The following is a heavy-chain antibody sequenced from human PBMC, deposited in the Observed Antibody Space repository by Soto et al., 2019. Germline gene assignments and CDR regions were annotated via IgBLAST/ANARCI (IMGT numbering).Heavy chain of an antibody. D-gene: IGHD3-10*01. CDR3: ARHSYYYGSGSIDY. Sequence: SETLSLTCTVSGGSISSYYWSWIRQPPGKGLEWIGYIYYSGSTNYNPSLKSRVTISVDTSKNQFSLKLSSVTAADTAVYYCARHSYYYGSGSIDYWGQGTLVTVSS. V-gene: IGHV4-59*01. J-gene: IGHJ4*02. CDR2: IYYSGST. CDR1: GGSISSYY.